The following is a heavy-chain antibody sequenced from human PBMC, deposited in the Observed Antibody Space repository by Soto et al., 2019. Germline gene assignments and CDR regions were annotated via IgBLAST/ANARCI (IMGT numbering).Heavy chain of an antibody. J-gene: IGHJ6*02. CDR2: IYYSGST. CDR3: ARLLIAAAGGDYYYYYGMDV. V-gene: IGHV4-39*01. D-gene: IGHD6-13*01. CDR1: GGSISSSSYY. Sequence: SETLSLTCTVSGGSISSSSYYWGWIRQPPGKGLEWIGSIYYSGSTYYNPSLKSRVTISVDTSKNQFSLKLSSVTAADTAVYYCARLLIAAAGGDYYYYYGMDVWGQGTTVS.